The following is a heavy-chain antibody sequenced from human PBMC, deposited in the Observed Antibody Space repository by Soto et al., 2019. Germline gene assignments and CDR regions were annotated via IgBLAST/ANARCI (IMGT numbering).Heavy chain of an antibody. J-gene: IGHJ4*02. D-gene: IGHD3-3*01. V-gene: IGHV3-74*01. CDR3: ARGAFGAYYLDS. Sequence: EVQLVESGGGLVQPWGSLRLSCVASGFTFSNYWIHWVRQPPGEGLVWVSRIKGDVITTNYADSVKGRFTISRDNAKNTLFLQMNSLRAADTAVYYCARGAFGAYYLDSWGQGTLVIVS. CDR2: IKGDVITT. CDR1: GFTFSNYW.